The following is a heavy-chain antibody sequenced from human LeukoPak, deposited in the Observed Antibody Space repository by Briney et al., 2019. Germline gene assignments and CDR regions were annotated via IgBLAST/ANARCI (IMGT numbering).Heavy chain of an antibody. CDR3: ARERWLQSGYFDY. CDR2: ISSSSSTI. Sequence: GGSLRLSCAASGFTFSSYSMNWVRQAPGKGLEWVSYISSSSSTIYYADSVKGRFTISRDNSKNTLYLQMNSLRAEDTAVYYCARERWLQSGYFDYWGQGTLVTVSS. CDR1: GFTFSSYS. J-gene: IGHJ4*02. V-gene: IGHV3-48*01. D-gene: IGHD4-4*01.